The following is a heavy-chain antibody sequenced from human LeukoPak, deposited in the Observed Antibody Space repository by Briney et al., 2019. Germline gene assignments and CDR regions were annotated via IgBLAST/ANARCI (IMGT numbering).Heavy chain of an antibody. CDR2: ISHSGST. CDR1: GGSFSGYY. D-gene: IGHD5-18*01. Sequence: NASETLPLTCAVYGGSFSGYYWSWVRQPPGKGLEWIGEISHSGSTYYNPSLKSRVTVSVDTSKNQFSLRLSSVTAADTAVYYCARGGLDTRRGGYFDYWGQGILVTVSS. CDR3: ARGGLDTRRGGYFDY. V-gene: IGHV4-34*01. J-gene: IGHJ4*02.